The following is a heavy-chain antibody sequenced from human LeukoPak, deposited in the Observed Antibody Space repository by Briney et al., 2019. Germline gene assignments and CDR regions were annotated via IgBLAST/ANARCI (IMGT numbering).Heavy chain of an antibody. Sequence: GGSLRLSSAASGFTFSRYDMHWDRQATGKGLEWVSGIGTAGDTYYAGSVKGRFTISRENAKNSLYLQMNSLTAGDTAVYYCAGAGSETQWRAFDFWGQGALVTVFS. V-gene: IGHV3-13*01. CDR3: AGAGSETQWRAFDF. CDR1: GFTFSRYD. D-gene: IGHD6-19*01. CDR2: IGTAGDT. J-gene: IGHJ4*02.